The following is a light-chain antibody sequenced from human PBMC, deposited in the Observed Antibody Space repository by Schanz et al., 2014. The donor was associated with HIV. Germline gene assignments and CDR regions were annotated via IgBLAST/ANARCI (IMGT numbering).Light chain of an antibody. V-gene: IGKV3-11*01. CDR2: DAS. J-gene: IGKJ5*01. CDR1: QSVSSY. CDR3: QQYATTPLT. Sequence: EIVLTQSPATLSLSPGERATLSCRASQSVSSYLAWYQQKPGQAPRLLIYDASKMATGIPDRFSGSGSGTDFTLTISRLEPEDSAVYYCQQYATTPLTFGQGTRLEIK.